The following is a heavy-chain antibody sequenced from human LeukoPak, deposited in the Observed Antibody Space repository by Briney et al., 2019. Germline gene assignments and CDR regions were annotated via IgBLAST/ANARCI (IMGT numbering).Heavy chain of an antibody. J-gene: IGHJ3*02. CDR3: ARYRGSSGWSYDAFDI. CDR2: INSDGSST. Sequence: GGSLRLSCAASGFTFGSYWMHWVRQAPGKGLVWVSRINSDGSSTSYADSVKGRFTISRDNAKNTLYLQMNSLRAEDTAVYYCARYRGSSGWSYDAFDIWGQGTMVTVSS. CDR1: GFTFGSYW. D-gene: IGHD6-19*01. V-gene: IGHV3-74*01.